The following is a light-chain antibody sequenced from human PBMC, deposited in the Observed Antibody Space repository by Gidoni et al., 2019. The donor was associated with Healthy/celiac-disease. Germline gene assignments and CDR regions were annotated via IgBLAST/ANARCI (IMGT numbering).Light chain of an antibody. CDR1: QGISIW. CDR3: QQANSFPWT. Sequence: DIQMPQSPSSVSASVGDRVTITCRASQGISIWLAWYQQKPGKAPKLLIYAASSLQSGVPSRFSGSGSGTDVTLTISSLQPEDFATYYCQQANSFPWTFGQGTKVEIK. V-gene: IGKV1-12*02. J-gene: IGKJ1*01. CDR2: AAS.